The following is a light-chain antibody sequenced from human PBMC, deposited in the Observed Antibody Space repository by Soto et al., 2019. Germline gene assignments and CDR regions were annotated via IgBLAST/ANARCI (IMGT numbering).Light chain of an antibody. J-gene: IGLJ2*01. CDR3: SSYTSSGTVV. CDR1: SSDVGGYNY. V-gene: IGLV2-14*03. Sequence: QSALTQPASVSGSPGQSITISCTGTSSDVGGYNYVCWYQQHPGKAPKLIIHDVASRPSGVSNRFSGSKSGNTASLSISGLQAADEADYYCSSYTSSGTVVFGGGTKLTVL. CDR2: DVA.